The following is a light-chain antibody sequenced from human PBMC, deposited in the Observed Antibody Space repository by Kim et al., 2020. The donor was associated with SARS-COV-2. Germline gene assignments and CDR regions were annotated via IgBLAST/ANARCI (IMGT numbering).Light chain of an antibody. CDR3: QTSDTGIRV. CDR1: SGHSSYA. J-gene: IGLJ3*02. V-gene: IGLV4-69*01. Sequence: QLVLTQSPSASASLGASVRLTCTLSSGHSSYAIAWHQQQPEKGPRYLMKLNNDGSHTKGDGIPDRFSGSSSGAERYLTISSLQSEDEADYYCQTSDTGIRVFGGATQLTVL. CDR2: LNNDGSH.